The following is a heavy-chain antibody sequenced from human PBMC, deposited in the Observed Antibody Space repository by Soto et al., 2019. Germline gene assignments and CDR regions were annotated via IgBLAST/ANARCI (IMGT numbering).Heavy chain of an antibody. Sequence: QLQLQESGPGLVKPSETLSLTCTVSGGSISSSSYYWGWIRQPPGKGLEWIGSTYYSGSTYYNPSLKSRATISVDTSKNQFSLKLSSVTAAGTAVYYCTRPDSSGWRCWFFDLWSRGTLVTVSS. V-gene: IGHV4-39*01. CDR2: TYYSGST. CDR3: TRPDSSGWRCWFFDL. J-gene: IGHJ2*01. D-gene: IGHD6-19*01. CDR1: GGSISSSSYY.